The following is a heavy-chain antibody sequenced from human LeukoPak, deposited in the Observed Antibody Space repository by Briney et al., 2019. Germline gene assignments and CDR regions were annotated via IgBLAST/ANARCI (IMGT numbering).Heavy chain of an antibody. Sequence: GGSLRLFCAASETTFSTCNVPWVRQATGKGLEWVSAIGTAGDTHYPDSVKGRFTISRENAKNSLYLQINSLRAGDTAVYYCVRAPPPSGWLIDTWGQGTLVAVSS. CDR3: VRAPPPSGWLIDT. D-gene: IGHD6-19*01. J-gene: IGHJ5*02. V-gene: IGHV3-13*04. CDR2: IGTAGDT. CDR1: ETTFSTCN.